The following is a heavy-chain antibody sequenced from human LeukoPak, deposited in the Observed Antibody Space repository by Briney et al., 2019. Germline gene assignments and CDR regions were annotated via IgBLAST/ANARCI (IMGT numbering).Heavy chain of an antibody. CDR1: GGTFSSYA. D-gene: IGHD3-22*01. J-gene: IGHJ5*02. V-gene: IGHV1-69*05. Sequence: SVKVSCKASGGTFSSYAISWVRQAPGQGLEWMGGIIPIFRTANYAQKFQGRVTITTDESTSTAYMELSSLRSEDTAVYYCASYYYDSSGYQDWFDPWGQGTLVTVSS. CDR2: IIPIFRTA. CDR3: ASYYYDSSGYQDWFDP.